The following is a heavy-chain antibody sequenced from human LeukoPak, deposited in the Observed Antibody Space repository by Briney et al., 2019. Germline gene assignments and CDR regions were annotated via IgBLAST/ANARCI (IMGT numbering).Heavy chain of an antibody. CDR3: ARDFNPYCGGDCYFDAFDI. V-gene: IGHV3-7*01. CDR2: INRDGSVT. CDR1: GFTFSNYW. J-gene: IGHJ3*02. D-gene: IGHD2-21*01. Sequence: GGSLRLSCAASGFTFSNYWMTWVRQAPGRGPEWVSNINRDGSVTHYMDSVQGRFTISRDNARNSLYPQMNSLRADDTAVYYCARDFNPYCGGDCYFDAFDIWGQGTVVTVS.